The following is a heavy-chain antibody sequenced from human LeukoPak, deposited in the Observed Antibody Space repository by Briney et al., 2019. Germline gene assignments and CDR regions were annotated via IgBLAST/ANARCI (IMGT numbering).Heavy chain of an antibody. J-gene: IGHJ6*02. CDR1: GFTFSSYA. D-gene: IGHD3-9*01. V-gene: IGHV3-30-3*01. Sequence: GRSLRLSCAASGFTFSSYAMHWVRQAPGKGLEWVAVISYDGSNKYYADSVKGRFTISRDNSKNTLYLQMNSLRAEDTAVYYCARERYFDWFAPYYYGMDVWGQGTTVTVSS. CDR3: ARERYFDWFAPYYYGMDV. CDR2: ISYDGSNK.